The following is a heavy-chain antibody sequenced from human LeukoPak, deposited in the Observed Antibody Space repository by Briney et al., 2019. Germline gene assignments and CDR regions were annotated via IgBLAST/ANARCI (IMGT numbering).Heavy chain of an antibody. D-gene: IGHD1-26*01. V-gene: IGHV4-39*01. Sequence: SETLSLTCTVSGGSISSSSYYWGWIRQPPGKGLERIGSIYYSGSTYYNPSLKSRVTISVDTSKNQFSLKLSSVTAADTAVYYCARHGYSGSYYAIDYWGQGTLVTVSS. CDR3: ARHGYSGSYYAIDY. CDR1: GGSISSSSYY. CDR2: IYYSGST. J-gene: IGHJ4*02.